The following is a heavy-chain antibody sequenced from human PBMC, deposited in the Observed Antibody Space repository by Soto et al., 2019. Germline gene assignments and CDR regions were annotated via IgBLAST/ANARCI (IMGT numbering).Heavy chain of an antibody. CDR1: GGSISSSSYY. V-gene: IGHV4-39*01. J-gene: IGHJ5*02. CDR3: ARQSPKPYYYDSSGYLDWFDP. Sequence: SQALALTCTGCGGSISSSSYYWGWIRQPPGKGLEWIGSIYYSGSTYYNPSLKSRVTISVDTSKNQFSLKLSSVTAADTAVYYCARQSPKPYYYDSSGYLDWFDPWGQGTLVPVSS. CDR2: IYYSGST. D-gene: IGHD3-22*01.